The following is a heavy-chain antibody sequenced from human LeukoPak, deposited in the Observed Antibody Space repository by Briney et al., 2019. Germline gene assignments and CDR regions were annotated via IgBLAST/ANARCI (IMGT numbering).Heavy chain of an antibody. J-gene: IGHJ1*01. V-gene: IGHV3-9*01. Sequence: PGGPLRLSCAASGFTFDDYAMHWVRQAPGKGLEWVSGISWNSGSIGYADSVKGRFTISRDNAKNSLYLQMNSLRAEDTALYYCAKDRYGGNSGYFQHWGQGTLVTVSS. CDR1: GFTFDDYA. CDR3: AKDRYGGNSGYFQH. CDR2: ISWNSGSI. D-gene: IGHD4-23*01.